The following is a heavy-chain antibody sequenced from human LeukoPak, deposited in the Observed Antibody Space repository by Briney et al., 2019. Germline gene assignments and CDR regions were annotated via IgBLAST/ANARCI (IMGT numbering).Heavy chain of an antibody. V-gene: IGHV4-38-2*02. CDR2: IYHSGST. Sequence: SETLSLTCTVSGYSISSGYYWGWIRQPPGKGLEWIGSIYHSGSTYYNPSLESRVTISVDTSKNQFSLKLNSVTAADTAVYYCARWAAVEGISYSGGWLDWAQGTLVTVSS. J-gene: IGHJ4*02. CDR1: GYSISSGYY. CDR3: ARWAAVEGISYSGGWLD. D-gene: IGHD6-19*01.